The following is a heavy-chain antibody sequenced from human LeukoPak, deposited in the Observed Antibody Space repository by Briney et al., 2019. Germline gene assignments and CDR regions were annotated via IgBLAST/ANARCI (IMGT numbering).Heavy chain of an antibody. Sequence: ASVKVSCKASGGTFSSYAISWVRQAPGQGLEWMGGIIPIFGTANYAQKFQGRVTITADESTSTAYVELSSLRSEDTAVYYCARELGYSYGEVSFDYWGQGTLVTVSS. CDR1: GGTFSSYA. J-gene: IGHJ4*02. CDR2: IIPIFGTA. V-gene: IGHV1-69*13. CDR3: ARELGYSYGEVSFDY. D-gene: IGHD5-18*01.